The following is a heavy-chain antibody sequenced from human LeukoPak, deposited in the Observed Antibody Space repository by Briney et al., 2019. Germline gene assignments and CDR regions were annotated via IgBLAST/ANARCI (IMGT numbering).Heavy chain of an antibody. Sequence: PGRSLRLSCAASGFTFSSYGMHWVRQAPGKGLEWVAVIWYDGSNKYYADSVKGRFTISRDNSKNTLCLQMNSLRAEDTAVYYCARDWGYCSGGSCYFFDYWGQGTLVTVSS. V-gene: IGHV3-33*01. CDR1: GFTFSSYG. J-gene: IGHJ4*02. D-gene: IGHD2-15*01. CDR3: ARDWGYCSGGSCYFFDY. CDR2: IWYDGSNK.